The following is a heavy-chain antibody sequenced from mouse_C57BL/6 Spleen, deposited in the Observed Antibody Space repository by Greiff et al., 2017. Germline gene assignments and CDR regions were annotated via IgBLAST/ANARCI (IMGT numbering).Heavy chain of an antibody. CDR1: GFNIKDYY. J-gene: IGHJ3*01. Sequence: VQLQQSGAELVKPGASVKLSCTASGFNIKDYYMHWVKQRTEQGLEWIGRIDPEGGETKYAPKFQGKATITADTSSNTAYLQLSSLTSEDTAVYYCAFYYYGSSPFAYWGQGTLVTVSA. D-gene: IGHD1-1*01. CDR3: AFYYYGSSPFAY. V-gene: IGHV14-2*01. CDR2: IDPEGGET.